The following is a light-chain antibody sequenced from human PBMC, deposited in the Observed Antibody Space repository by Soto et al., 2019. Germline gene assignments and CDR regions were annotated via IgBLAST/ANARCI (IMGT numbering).Light chain of an antibody. CDR2: EVS. V-gene: IGLV2-14*01. CDR3: SSYTSSSTQV. CDR1: SSDVGGYNC. J-gene: IGLJ1*01. Sequence: QSALTLPASVSESPGQSSTISCTGTSSDVGGYNCVSWYQQHPGKAPKLMIYEVSNRPSGVSNRFSGAKSGNTASLTISGLQAEDEADYYCSSYTSSSTQVFGTGTKVTVL.